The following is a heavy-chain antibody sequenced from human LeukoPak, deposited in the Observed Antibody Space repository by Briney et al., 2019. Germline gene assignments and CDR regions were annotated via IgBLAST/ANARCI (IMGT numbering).Heavy chain of an antibody. V-gene: IGHV4-59*10. Sequence: SETLSLTCAVYGGSFSGYYWSWIRQPPGKGLEWIGRIYTSGSTNYNPSLKSRVTMSVDTSKNQFSLKLSSVTAADTAVYYCARRLGRKFGERFYYYHYMDVWGKGTTVTISS. D-gene: IGHD3-10*01. CDR1: GGSFSGYY. J-gene: IGHJ6*03. CDR2: IYTSGST. CDR3: ARRLGRKFGERFYYYHYMDV.